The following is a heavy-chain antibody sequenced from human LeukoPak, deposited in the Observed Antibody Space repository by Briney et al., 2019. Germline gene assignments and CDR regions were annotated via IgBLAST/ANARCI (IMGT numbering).Heavy chain of an antibody. CDR1: GYTFTSYG. J-gene: IGHJ6*02. CDR2: ISAYNSNT. V-gene: IGHV1-18*01. D-gene: IGHD6-13*01. Sequence: ASVKVSCKASGYTFTSYGISWVRQAPGQGLEWMGWISAYNSNTNYAQKLQGRVTMTTDTSTSTAYMELRSLRSDDTAVYYCARAKTIAAAELGYYYYGMDVWGQGTTVTVSS. CDR3: ARAKTIAAAELGYYYYGMDV.